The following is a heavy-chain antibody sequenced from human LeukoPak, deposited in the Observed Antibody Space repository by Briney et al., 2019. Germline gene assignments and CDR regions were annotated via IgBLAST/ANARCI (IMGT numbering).Heavy chain of an antibody. V-gene: IGHV3-21*01. CDR2: VSYTGTYT. Sequence: GGSLRLSCATSGFIFSDYTMNWVRQAPGEGLEWVSSVSYTGTYTFYADSVKGRFTISRDNAKNSLYLQMDSLRVDDSALYYCVRDLRFIGGSNWFDPWGQGTQVIVSS. D-gene: IGHD3-3*01. CDR1: GFIFSDYT. CDR3: VRDLRFIGGSNWFDP. J-gene: IGHJ5*02.